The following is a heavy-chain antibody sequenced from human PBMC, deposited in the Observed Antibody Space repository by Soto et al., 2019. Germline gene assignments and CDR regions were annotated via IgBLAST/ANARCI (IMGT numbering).Heavy chain of an antibody. Sequence: EVQLLESGGGLVQPGGSLRLSCAASGFTFSSYAMSWVRQAPGKGLEWVSAISGSGGSTYYADSVKGRFTISRDNSKNTLYLQMNSLRAEDTAVYYCAKSCRTAGSLRRGNYFDYWGQGTLVTVSS. CDR2: ISGSGGST. V-gene: IGHV3-23*01. CDR3: AKSCRTAGSLRRGNYFDY. J-gene: IGHJ4*02. D-gene: IGHD3-10*01. CDR1: GFTFSSYA.